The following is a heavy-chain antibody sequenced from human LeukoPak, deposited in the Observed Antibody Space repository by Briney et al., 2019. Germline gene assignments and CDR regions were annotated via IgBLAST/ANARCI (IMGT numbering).Heavy chain of an antibody. Sequence: GGSLRLSCAASAFTFSAYWTTWVRQAPGKGLEWVASIKEDGSKKYYMDSVKGRFTISRDNAQKSLYLEMNSVRVEDTAVYYCARAVTSTEGYWGQGTLVTVSS. V-gene: IGHV3-7*03. J-gene: IGHJ4*02. CDR2: IKEDGSKK. CDR1: AFTFSAYW. CDR3: ARAVTSTEGY.